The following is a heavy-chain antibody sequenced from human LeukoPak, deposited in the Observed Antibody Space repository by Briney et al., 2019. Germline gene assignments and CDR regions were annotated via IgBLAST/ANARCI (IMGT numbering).Heavy chain of an antibody. CDR3: ARSASEAAAGEDWFDP. V-gene: IGHV1-2*02. J-gene: IGHJ5*02. Sequence: ASVKVSCKASGYTFTGYYMHWVRQAPGQGLEWMGWINPNSGGTNFAQKFQGRVTMTRDTSISTAYMELSRLRSDDTAVYYCARSASEAAAGEDWFDPWGQGTLVTVSS. D-gene: IGHD6-13*01. CDR2: INPNSGGT. CDR1: GYTFTGYY.